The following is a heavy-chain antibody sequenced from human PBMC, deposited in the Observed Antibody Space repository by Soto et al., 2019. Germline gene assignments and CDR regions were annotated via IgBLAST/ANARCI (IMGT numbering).Heavy chain of an antibody. CDR1: DGTMGDLY. CDR2: IYYSGST. V-gene: IGHV4-59*11. CDR3: ARRGYGPGFPYYYGMDV. Sequence: TVSDGTMGDLYWRWIRQQQGKGLEWIGDIYYSGSTNYNPSLKSRVTMSVDTPKNQFSLKLSSVTAADTAVYYCARRGYGPGFPYYYGMDVWGQGTTVTVSS. D-gene: IGHD3-10*01. J-gene: IGHJ6*02.